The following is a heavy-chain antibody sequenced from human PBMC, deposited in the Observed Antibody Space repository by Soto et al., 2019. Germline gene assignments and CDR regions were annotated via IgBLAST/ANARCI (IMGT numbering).Heavy chain of an antibody. CDR3: ARTYYDFWSGFSD. CDR2: ISGSGGST. CDR1: GFTFSSYA. V-gene: IGHV3-23*01. J-gene: IGHJ4*02. Sequence: GGSLRLSCAASGFTFSSYAMSWVRQAPGKGLEWVSAISGSGGSTYYADSVKGRFTISRDNSKNTVYLQMNSVRGDDTAVYYCARTYYDFWSGFSDWGQGALVTVSS. D-gene: IGHD3-3*01.